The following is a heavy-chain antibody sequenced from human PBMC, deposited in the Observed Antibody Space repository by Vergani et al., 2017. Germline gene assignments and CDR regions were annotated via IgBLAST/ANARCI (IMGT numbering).Heavy chain of an antibody. Sequence: EVQLLESGGGLVQPGGSLRLSCAASGFTFSSYAMSWVRQAPGKGLEWVSAISGSGGSTYYADSVKGRFTISRDNSKNTLYLQMNSLRAEDTAVYYCAKDLYYDSSGYYDRAFDIWGQGTMVTVSS. J-gene: IGHJ3*02. CDR3: AKDLYYDSSGYYDRAFDI. V-gene: IGHV3-23*01. CDR2: ISGSGGST. D-gene: IGHD3-22*01. CDR1: GFTFSSYA.